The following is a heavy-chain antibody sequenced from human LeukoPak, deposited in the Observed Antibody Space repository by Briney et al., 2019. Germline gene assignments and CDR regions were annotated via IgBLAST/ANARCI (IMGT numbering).Heavy chain of an antibody. V-gene: IGHV4-34*01. D-gene: IGHD3-22*01. CDR1: GGSFSGYY. CDR3: ARQKGMIVVVNFDY. Sequence: PSETLSLTCAVYGGSFSGYYWSWIRQPPGKGLEWIGEINHSGSTNYNPSLKSRVTISVDTSKNQFSLKLSSVTAADTAVYYCARQKGMIVVVNFDYWGQGTLVTVSS. CDR2: INHSGST. J-gene: IGHJ4*02.